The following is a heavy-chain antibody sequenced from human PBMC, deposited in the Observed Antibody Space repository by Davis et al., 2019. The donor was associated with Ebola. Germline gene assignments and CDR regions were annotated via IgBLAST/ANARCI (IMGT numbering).Heavy chain of an antibody. Sequence: MPSETLSLTCTVSGASISSGTYYWSWIRQHPGKGLKWIGYIYYSGSTYYNPSLKSRVTISLDTSKNQFSLNLTSVTAADTAVYYCAIGGNCGGDCYSGYYFDYWGQGTLVTVSS. V-gene: IGHV4-31*03. CDR2: IYYSGST. CDR1: GASISSGTYY. D-gene: IGHD2-21*02. CDR3: AIGGNCGGDCYSGYYFDY. J-gene: IGHJ4*02.